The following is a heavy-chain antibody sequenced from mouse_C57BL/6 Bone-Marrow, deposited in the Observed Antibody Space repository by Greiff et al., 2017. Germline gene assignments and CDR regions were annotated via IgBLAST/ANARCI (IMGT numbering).Heavy chain of an antibody. CDR2: IDPENGDT. CDR1: GFNIKDDY. V-gene: IGHV14-4*01. CDR3: TTGGTTVVYWYFDV. Sequence: EVQLQQSGAELVRPGASVKLSCTASGFNIKDDYMHWVKQRPEQGLEWIGWIDPENGDTESASKFQGKATITADTSSNTAYLQLSSLTSEDTAVYYCTTGGTTVVYWYFDVWGTGTTVTVSS. D-gene: IGHD1-1*01. J-gene: IGHJ1*03.